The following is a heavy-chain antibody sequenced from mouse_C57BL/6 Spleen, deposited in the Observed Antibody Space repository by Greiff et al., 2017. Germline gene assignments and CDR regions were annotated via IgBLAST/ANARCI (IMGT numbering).Heavy chain of an antibody. CDR1: GYTFTDYE. V-gene: IGHV1-15*01. J-gene: IGHJ1*03. CDR2: IDPETGGT. CDR3: TRRGDYYGSRWYFDV. Sequence: QVQLQQSGAELVRPGASVTLSCKASGYTFTDYEMHWVKQTPVHGLEWIGAIDPETGGTAYNQKFKGKAILTADKSSSTAYMELRSLTSEDSAVYYCTRRGDYYGSRWYFDVWGTGVTVSVSS. D-gene: IGHD1-1*01.